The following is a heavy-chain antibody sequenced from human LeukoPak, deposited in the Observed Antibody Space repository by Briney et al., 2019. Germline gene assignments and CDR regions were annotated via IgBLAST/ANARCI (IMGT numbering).Heavy chain of an antibody. CDR1: GFTFSSYD. CDR2: IGTAGDP. V-gene: IGHV3-13*05. Sequence: GGSLRLSCAASGFTFSSYDMHWVRQATGKGLEWVSAIGTAGDPYYPGSVKGRFTISRENAKNSLYLQMNSLRAGDTAVYYCARGSMVRGVITTYGMDVWGKGTTVTVSS. J-gene: IGHJ6*04. CDR3: ARGSMVRGVITTYGMDV. D-gene: IGHD3-10*01.